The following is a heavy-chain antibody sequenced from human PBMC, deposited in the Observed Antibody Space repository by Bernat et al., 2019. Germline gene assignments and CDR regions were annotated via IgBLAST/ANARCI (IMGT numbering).Heavy chain of an antibody. V-gene: IGHV3-33*01. J-gene: IGHJ4*02. Sequence: QMQLVESGGGVVQPGWSPRLSCVASGFNFRTYGMHWVRQAPGKGLEWVAVIWNDGSNKYYADSVKGRFTISRDNSKNTLYLQMNSLRAEDTAVYYCARESTFPNYYFDYWGQGTLVTVSS. CDR1: GFNFRTYG. CDR3: ARESTFPNYYFDY. D-gene: IGHD3-16*01. CDR2: IWNDGSNK.